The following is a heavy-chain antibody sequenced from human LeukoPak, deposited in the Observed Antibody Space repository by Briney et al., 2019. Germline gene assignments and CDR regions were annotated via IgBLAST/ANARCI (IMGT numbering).Heavy chain of an antibody. CDR3: VRGGGREMDY. Sequence: GGSLKLSCAASGIIFSDHWMTWVRQAPGKGLEWVATIKTDGRQIYYVDSVKGRFTISRDNAKNSLFRQMNSLRAEDTAIYFCVRGGGREMDYWGQGTLATVSS. D-gene: IGHD3-10*01. CDR1: GIIFSDHW. CDR2: IKTDGRQI. J-gene: IGHJ4*02. V-gene: IGHV3-7*04.